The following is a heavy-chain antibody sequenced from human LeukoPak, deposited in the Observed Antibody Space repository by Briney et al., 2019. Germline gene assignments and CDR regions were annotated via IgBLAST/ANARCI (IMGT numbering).Heavy chain of an antibody. Sequence: PSETLSLTCTVSGGSIRSYYWSWIRQPPGKGLEWIGYIYYSGSTNYNPSLKSRVTISVDTSKNQFSLKLSSVTAADTAVYYCARHWDYSNYERPVNDAFDIWGQGTMVTVSS. D-gene: IGHD4-11*01. CDR3: ARHWDYSNYERPVNDAFDI. J-gene: IGHJ3*02. CDR2: IYYSGST. V-gene: IGHV4-59*08. CDR1: GGSIRSYY.